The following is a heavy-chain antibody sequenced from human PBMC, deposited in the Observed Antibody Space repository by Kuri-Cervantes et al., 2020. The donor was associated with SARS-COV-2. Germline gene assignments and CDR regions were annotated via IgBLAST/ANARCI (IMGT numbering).Heavy chain of an antibody. V-gene: IGHV3-7*05. Sequence: GGSLRLSCAASGFTFSSYWMSWVRQAPGKGLEWVANIKQDGSEKYYVDSVKGRFTISRDNAKNSLYLQMNSLRAEDTAVYYCARGHRSLTTIVIVITGGLSWFDPWGQGTLVTVSS. D-gene: IGHD3-22*01. CDR1: GFTFSSYW. CDR3: ARGHRSLTTIVIVITGGLSWFDP. J-gene: IGHJ5*02. CDR2: IKQDGSEK.